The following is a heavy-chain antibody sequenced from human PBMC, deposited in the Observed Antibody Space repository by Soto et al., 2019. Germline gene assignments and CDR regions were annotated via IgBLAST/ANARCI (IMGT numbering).Heavy chain of an antibody. D-gene: IGHD3-10*01. CDR3: AHKRDGSGSYYKGYGMDV. CDR1: GFSLSTSGVG. V-gene: IGHV2-5*02. Sequence: QITLKESGPTLVKPTQTLTLTCTFSGFSLSTSGVGVGWIRQPPGKALEWLALIYWDDDKRYSPSLKSRLTITKDTSKNQLVLTMTNMDPVDTATYYCAHKRDGSGSYYKGYGMDVWGQGTTVTVSS. CDR2: IYWDDDK. J-gene: IGHJ6*02.